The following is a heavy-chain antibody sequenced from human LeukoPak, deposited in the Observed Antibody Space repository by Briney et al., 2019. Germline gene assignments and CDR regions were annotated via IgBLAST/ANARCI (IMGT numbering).Heavy chain of an antibody. CDR1: GYSISSGYY. J-gene: IGHJ6*02. Sequence: SETLSLTCTVSGYSISSGYYWGWIRQPPGKGLEWIGSIYHSGSTYYNPSLKSRVTISVDTSKNQFSLKLSSVTAADTAVYYCAREDVAGGSGSNYYYYGMDVWGQGTTVTVSS. V-gene: IGHV4-38-2*02. D-gene: IGHD3-10*01. CDR3: AREDVAGGSGSNYYYYGMDV. CDR2: IYHSGST.